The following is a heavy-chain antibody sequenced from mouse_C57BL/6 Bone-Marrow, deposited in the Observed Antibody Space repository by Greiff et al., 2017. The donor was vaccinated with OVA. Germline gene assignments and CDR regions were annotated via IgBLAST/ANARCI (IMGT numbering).Heavy chain of an antibody. CDR3: ARSGSSGPPDY. Sequence: VQVVESGAELVRPGTSVKMSCKASGYTFPNYWIGWAKQRPGHGLEWIGDIYPGGGYTNYNEKFKGKATLTAYKSSSTAYMQFSSLTSGDSAIYYCARSGSSGPPDYWGQGTTLTVSS. V-gene: IGHV1-63*01. CDR1: GYTFPNYW. J-gene: IGHJ2*01. CDR2: IYPGGGYT. D-gene: IGHD1-3*01.